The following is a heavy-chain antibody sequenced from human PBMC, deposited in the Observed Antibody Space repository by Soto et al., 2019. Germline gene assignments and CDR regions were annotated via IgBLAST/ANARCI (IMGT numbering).Heavy chain of an antibody. CDR2: IYHSRST. V-gene: IGHV4-30-2*01. CDR3: ARVPTP. Sequence: QLQLQESGAGLVKPSQTLSLTCAVSGGSISSGGYSWSWIRQPPGKGLEWIGYIYHSRSTYFNPSLKILVTISVARSKNQLSLPLSSVIAAHTTVYYCARVPTPWGQGTLVTVSS. J-gene: IGHJ1*01. CDR1: GGSISSGGYS.